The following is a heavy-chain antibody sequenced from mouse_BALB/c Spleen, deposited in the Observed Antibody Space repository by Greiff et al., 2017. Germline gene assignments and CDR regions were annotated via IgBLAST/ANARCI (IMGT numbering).Heavy chain of an antibody. CDR3: TRSGYYGYYYAMDY. Sequence: QVQLKESGAELVKPGASVKLSCKASGYTFTSYYMYWVKQRPGQGLEWIGEINPSNGGTNFNEKFKSKATLTVDKSSSTAYMQLSSLTSEDSAVYYCTRSGYYGYYYAMDYWGQGTSVTVSS. J-gene: IGHJ4*01. CDR1: GYTFTSYY. V-gene: IGHV1S81*02. CDR2: INPSNGGT. D-gene: IGHD1-2*01.